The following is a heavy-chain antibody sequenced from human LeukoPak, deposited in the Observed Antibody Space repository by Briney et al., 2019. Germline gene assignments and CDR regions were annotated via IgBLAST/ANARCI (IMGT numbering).Heavy chain of an antibody. J-gene: IGHJ6*02. CDR3: ARAYHYGSGSYYPYYYYGMDV. Sequence: SETLSLTCTVSGGSISSYYWSWIRQPPGKGLEWIGYIYYSGSTNYNPSLKSRVTISVDTSKNQFSLKLSSVTAADTAVYYCARAYHYGSGSYYPYYYYGMDVWGQGTTVTVSS. CDR1: GGSISSYY. CDR2: IYYSGST. D-gene: IGHD3-10*01. V-gene: IGHV4-59*01.